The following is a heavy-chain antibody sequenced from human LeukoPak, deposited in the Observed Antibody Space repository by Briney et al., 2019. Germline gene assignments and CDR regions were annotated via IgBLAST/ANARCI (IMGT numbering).Heavy chain of an antibody. CDR2: IYYSGST. CDR3: ARGSYDVLTGFSTFGEY. CDR1: GGSISSYY. V-gene: IGHV4-59*08. J-gene: IGHJ4*02. Sequence: ASETLSLTCTVSGGSISSYYWSWIRQPPGKGLEWIGYIYYSGSTNYNPSLKSRVTISVDTSKNQFSLKVNSVTAADTAVYYCARGSYDVLTGFSTFGEYWGQGTLLTVSS. D-gene: IGHD3-9*01.